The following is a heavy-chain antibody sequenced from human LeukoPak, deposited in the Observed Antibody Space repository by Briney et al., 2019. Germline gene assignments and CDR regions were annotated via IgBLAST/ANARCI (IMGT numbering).Heavy chain of an antibody. CDR2: INPSGSNT. Sequence: PGGPLRLSCAASGFTFSYHNMPWVRQAPGKGLEWVSSINPSGSNTYYADSVKGRLTISRDNSKNTLYLQMNSLRVEDTAVYYCAKLESSATYFWGQGTLVTVSS. J-gene: IGHJ4*02. D-gene: IGHD6-19*01. V-gene: IGHV3-23*01. CDR1: GFTFSYHN. CDR3: AKLESSATYF.